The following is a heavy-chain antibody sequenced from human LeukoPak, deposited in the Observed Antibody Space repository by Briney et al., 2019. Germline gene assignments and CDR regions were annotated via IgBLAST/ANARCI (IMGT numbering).Heavy chain of an antibody. CDR3: ARIVVVVAAGPNWFDP. D-gene: IGHD2-15*01. CDR1: GFSLSTSGVG. J-gene: IGHJ5*02. Sequence: SGPTLVNPTRTLTLTCTFSGFSLSTSGVGVGWIRQPPGKALEWLALIYWNDDKRYSPSLKSRLTITKDTSKNQVVLTMTNMDPVDTATYYCARIVVVVAAGPNWFDPWGQGTLVTVSS. CDR2: IYWNDDK. V-gene: IGHV2-5*01.